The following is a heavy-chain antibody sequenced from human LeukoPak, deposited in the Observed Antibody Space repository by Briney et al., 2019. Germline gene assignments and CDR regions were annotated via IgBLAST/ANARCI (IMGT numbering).Heavy chain of an antibody. Sequence: GGSLRLSCAASGFTFSSYGMHWVRQAPGKGLEWVAVISYDGSNKYYADSVKGRFTISRDNSKNTLYLQMNSLRAEDTAVYFCAKEASDCSGGTCPFDYWGQGTLVTVSP. D-gene: IGHD2-15*01. V-gene: IGHV3-30*18. J-gene: IGHJ4*02. CDR2: ISYDGSNK. CDR3: AKEASDCSGGTCPFDY. CDR1: GFTFSSYG.